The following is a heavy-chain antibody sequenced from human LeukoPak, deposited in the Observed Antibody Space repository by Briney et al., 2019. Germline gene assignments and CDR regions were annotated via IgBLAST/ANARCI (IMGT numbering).Heavy chain of an antibody. CDR1: GFTFSSYA. J-gene: IGHJ4*02. CDR2: ISYDGSNK. Sequence: QTGGSLRLSCAASGFTFSSYAMHWVRQAPGKGLEWVAVISYDGSNKYYADSVKGRFTISRDNSKNTLYLQMNSPRAEDTAVYYCARDQAGPFDFDYWGQGTLVTVSS. D-gene: IGHD3-16*01. V-gene: IGHV3-30*04. CDR3: ARDQAGPFDFDY.